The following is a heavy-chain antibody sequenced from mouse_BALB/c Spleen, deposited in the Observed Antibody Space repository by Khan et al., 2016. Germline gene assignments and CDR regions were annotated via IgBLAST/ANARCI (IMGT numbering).Heavy chain of an antibody. CDR1: GYSITSDYA. CDR3: ARGGGNYRYFDV. D-gene: IGHD1-1*02. Sequence: EVELVESGPGLVKPSQSLSLTCTVTGYSITSDYAWNWIRQFPGNKLEWMGYISYSGSTSYNPSLKSRISITRDTSKNQFFLQLNSVTTEDTATYYGARGGGNYRYFDVWGAGTTVTVSS. CDR2: ISYSGST. J-gene: IGHJ1*01. V-gene: IGHV3-2*02.